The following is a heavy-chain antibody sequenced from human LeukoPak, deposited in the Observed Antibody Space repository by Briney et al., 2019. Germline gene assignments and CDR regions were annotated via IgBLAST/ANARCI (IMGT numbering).Heavy chain of an antibody. Sequence: PGGSLRLSCVASGFTFSNYGMHWVRQAPGKGLEWVSVIYSGGSTYYADSVKGRFTISRDNSKNTLYLQMNSLRVEDTAVYFCARERLPVTTSWPYLDFWGQGTLVTVSS. CDR2: IYSGGST. V-gene: IGHV3-66*01. CDR1: GFTFSNYG. D-gene: IGHD4-11*01. J-gene: IGHJ4*02. CDR3: ARERLPVTTSWPYLDF.